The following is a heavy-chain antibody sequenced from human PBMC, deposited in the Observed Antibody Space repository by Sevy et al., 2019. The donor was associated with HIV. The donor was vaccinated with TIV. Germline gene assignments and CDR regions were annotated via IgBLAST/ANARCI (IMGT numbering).Heavy chain of an antibody. CDR1: GFTFSSYS. D-gene: IGHD3-9*01. V-gene: IGHV3-48*01. Sequence: GGSLRLSCAASGFTFSSYSMNWVRQAPGKGLEWVSYISSSSSTIYYADSVKGRFTISRDNAKNSLYLQMNSLRAEDTAVYYCARFENYDILTGYGPGGDYWGQGTLVTVSS. CDR3: ARFENYDILTGYGPGGDY. J-gene: IGHJ4*02. CDR2: ISSSSSTI.